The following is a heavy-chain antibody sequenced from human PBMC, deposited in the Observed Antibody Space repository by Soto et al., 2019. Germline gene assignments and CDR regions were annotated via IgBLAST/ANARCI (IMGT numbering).Heavy chain of an antibody. CDR1: GYTFTGYY. V-gene: IGHV1-2*04. J-gene: IGHJ6*02. Sequence: ASVKVSCKASGYTFTGYYMHWVRQAPGQGLEWMGWINPNSGGTNYAQKFRGWVTMTRDTSISTAYMELSRLRSDDTAVYYCARARGSGSYYNVMDVWGQGTTVTVSS. CDR2: INPNSGGT. CDR3: ARARGSGSYYNVMDV. D-gene: IGHD3-10*01.